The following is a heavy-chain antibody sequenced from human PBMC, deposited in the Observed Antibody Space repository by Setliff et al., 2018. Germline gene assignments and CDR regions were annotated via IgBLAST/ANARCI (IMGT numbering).Heavy chain of an antibody. J-gene: IGHJ4*02. V-gene: IGHV4-59*01. CDR1: GVSIRSYY. CDR3: ARLPRTVTHFDY. Sequence: SEILSLTCTVSGVSIRSYYWSWIRQPPGKGLEWIGYIFYSGSSNYNPSLQSRVSISVDTSKNQLSLKLDSLTAADTAVYFCARLPRTVTHFDYWGQGALVTVSS. CDR2: IFYSGSS. D-gene: IGHD4-17*01.